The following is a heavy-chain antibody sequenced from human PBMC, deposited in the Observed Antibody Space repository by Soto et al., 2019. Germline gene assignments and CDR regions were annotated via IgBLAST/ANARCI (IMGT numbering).Heavy chain of an antibody. CDR1: GGSISTYY. CDR2: IYYSGTA. V-gene: IGHV4-59*01. Sequence: QVQLRESGPGLVKSSETLSLTCTVSGGSISTYYWSWVRQPPGKGLEWIGYIYYSGTATYNPSLRSRVTISVDTSKTQFSLRLRSVTAADTAVYYCARGDGIQLGSLAGRYYYHKMDVWGQGTTVTVYS. D-gene: IGHD1-1*01. CDR3: ARGDGIQLGSLAGRYYYHKMDV. J-gene: IGHJ6*02.